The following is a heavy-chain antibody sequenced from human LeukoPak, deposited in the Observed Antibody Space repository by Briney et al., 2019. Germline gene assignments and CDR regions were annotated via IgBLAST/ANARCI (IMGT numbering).Heavy chain of an antibody. CDR3: ARVGPIVATIDDAFDI. Sequence: SETLSLTCAVYGGSFSGYYWSWIRQPPGKGLEWIGEINHSGSTNYNPSLKSRVTISVDTSKNQFSLKLSSVTAADTAVYYCARVGPIVATIDDAFDIWGQGTMVTVSS. CDR2: INHSGST. V-gene: IGHV4-34*01. D-gene: IGHD5-12*01. J-gene: IGHJ3*02. CDR1: GGSFSGYY.